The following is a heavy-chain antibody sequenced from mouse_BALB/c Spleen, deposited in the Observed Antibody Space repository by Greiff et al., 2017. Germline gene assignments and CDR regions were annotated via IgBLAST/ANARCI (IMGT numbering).Heavy chain of an antibody. CDR1: GYSITSDYA. J-gene: IGHJ2*01. CDR2: ISYSGST. Sequence: EVKLMESGPGLVKPSQSLSLTCTVTGYSITSDYAWNWIRQFPGNKLEWMGYISYSGSTSYNPSLKSRISITRDTSKNQFFLQLNSVTTEDTATYYCARGDFSFDYWGQGTTLTVSS. CDR3: ARGDFSFDY. V-gene: IGHV3-2*02.